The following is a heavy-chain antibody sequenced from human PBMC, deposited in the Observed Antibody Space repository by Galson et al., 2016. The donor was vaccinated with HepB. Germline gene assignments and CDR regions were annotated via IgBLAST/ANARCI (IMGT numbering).Heavy chain of an antibody. CDR3: AIWEWGLPPC. D-gene: IGHD1-26*01. V-gene: IGHV3-23*01. J-gene: IGHJ4*02. CDR2: LHTSGAT. CDR1: GFTFSISA. Sequence: SLRLSCAASGFTFSISAMNWVRQAPGKGLEWVSGLHTSGATYYADSVRGRFTISRDNSKNTLYLQMSSLGAEDTAVYYCAIWEWGLPPCWGQGTLVTVSS.